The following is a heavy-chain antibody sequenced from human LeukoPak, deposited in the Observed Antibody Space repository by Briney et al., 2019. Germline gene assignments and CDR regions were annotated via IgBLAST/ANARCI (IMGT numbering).Heavy chain of an antibody. CDR3: AKQHIVVVTATHDY. CDR1: GFTFYSYA. Sequence: GGSLRLSCAASGFTFYSYAMSWVRQAPGKGLEWVSAISGSGGSTYYADSVKGRFTISRDNSKNTLYLQMNSLRAEDTAVYYCAKQHIVVVTATHDYWGQGTLVTVSS. J-gene: IGHJ4*02. CDR2: ISGSGGST. V-gene: IGHV3-23*01. D-gene: IGHD2-21*02.